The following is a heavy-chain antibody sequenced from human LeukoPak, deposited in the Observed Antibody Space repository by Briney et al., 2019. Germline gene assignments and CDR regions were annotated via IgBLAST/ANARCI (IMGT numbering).Heavy chain of an antibody. V-gene: IGHV3-33*01. J-gene: IGHJ4*02. D-gene: IGHD2-15*01. Sequence: VGSLTLSCVASGFTFSGSGMHWVRQAPGKGLDWVAIMCSSGNNIHYADSVRGRFPISRDNSRNTLYLQMDSLRAEDKDVYYCARAIGDCSSGRCYSDYIHYWGQGTLVTVSS. CDR2: MCSSGNNI. CDR1: GFTFSGSG. CDR3: ARAIGDCSSGRCYSDYIHY.